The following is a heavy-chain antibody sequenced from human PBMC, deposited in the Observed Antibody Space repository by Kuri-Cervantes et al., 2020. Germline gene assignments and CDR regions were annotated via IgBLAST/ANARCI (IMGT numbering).Heavy chain of an antibody. D-gene: IGHD3-16*01. CDR1: GGSFSGYY. V-gene: IGHV4-34*01. Sequence: SETLSLTCAVYGGSFSGYYWSWIRQPPGKGLEWIGEINHSGSTNYNPSLKSRVTISVDTSKNQFSLKLSSVTAADTAVYYCASAGKGGFKVAPPADFWGQGTMVTVSS. CDR3: ASAGKGGFKVAPPADF. J-gene: IGHJ3*01. CDR2: INHSGST.